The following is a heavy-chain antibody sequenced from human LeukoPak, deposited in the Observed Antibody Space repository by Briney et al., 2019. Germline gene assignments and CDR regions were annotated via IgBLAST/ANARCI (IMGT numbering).Heavy chain of an antibody. CDR1: GGSISSYY. CDR3: ARGSSRWGYFDY. D-gene: IGHD6-13*01. Sequence: SETLSPTCTVSGGSISSYYWSWIRQPAGKGLEWIGRIYTSGSTNYNPSLKSRVTMSVDTSKNQFSLKLSSVTAADTAVYCCARGSSRWGYFDYWGQGTLVTVSS. CDR2: IYTSGST. V-gene: IGHV4-4*07. J-gene: IGHJ4*02.